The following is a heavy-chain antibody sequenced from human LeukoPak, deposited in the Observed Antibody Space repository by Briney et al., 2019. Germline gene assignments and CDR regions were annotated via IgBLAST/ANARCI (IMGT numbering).Heavy chain of an antibody. Sequence: GGSLRLSCAASGFTFSSYWMHWVRQAPGKGLVWVSRIKSDGRTTTYADSVKGRFTISRDNAKNTVYLQMNSLRGEDTAVYYCAKLRGVAAAGTGYFDPWGQGTLVTVSS. V-gene: IGHV3-74*01. CDR2: IKSDGRTT. CDR1: GFTFSSYW. J-gene: IGHJ5*01. D-gene: IGHD6-13*01. CDR3: AKLRGVAAAGTGYFDP.